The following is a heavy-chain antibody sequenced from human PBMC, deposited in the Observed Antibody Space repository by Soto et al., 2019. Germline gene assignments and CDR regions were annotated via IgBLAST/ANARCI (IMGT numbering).Heavy chain of an antibody. D-gene: IGHD3-10*01. CDR1: GVTIVNHA. V-gene: IGHV3-30-3*02. J-gene: IGHJ5*02. Sequence: GESLRHCYTVSGVTIVNHAMHRISKAPGKGLEWVAVISYDGSQKYYADSVKGRFTISRDNSKNTLYLQMNSLRAEDTALYYCAKSYCGSGSYLPTFASWGPGPLVTVS. CDR3: AKSYCGSGSYLPTFAS. CDR2: ISYDGSQK.